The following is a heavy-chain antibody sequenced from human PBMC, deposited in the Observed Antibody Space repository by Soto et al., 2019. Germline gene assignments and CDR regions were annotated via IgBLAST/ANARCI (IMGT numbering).Heavy chain of an antibody. CDR2: LWSAGNT. Sequence: VGSLRLSCVASGFTVSSKYMSWVRQAPGKGLEWVSVLWSAGNTYYADSVRGRFTISRDSSKNTLYLEMSSLRADDTAVYYCAREAPMDVWGQGTTLTVSS. CDR3: AREAPMDV. CDR1: GFTVSSKY. J-gene: IGHJ6*02. V-gene: IGHV3-53*01.